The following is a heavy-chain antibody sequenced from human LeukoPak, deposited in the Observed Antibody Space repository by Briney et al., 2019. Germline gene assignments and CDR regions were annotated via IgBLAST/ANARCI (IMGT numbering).Heavy chain of an antibody. V-gene: IGHV4-39*07. CDR1: GGSISSYY. CDR2: IYYSGST. J-gene: IGHJ4*02. CDR3: AAFSSSRPLDY. Sequence: TPSETLSLTCTVSGGSISSYYWGWIRQPPGKGLEWIGSIYYSGSTYYNPSLKSRVTISVDTSKNQFSLRLSSVTAADTAVYYCAAFSSSRPLDYWGQGTLVTVSS. D-gene: IGHD6-13*01.